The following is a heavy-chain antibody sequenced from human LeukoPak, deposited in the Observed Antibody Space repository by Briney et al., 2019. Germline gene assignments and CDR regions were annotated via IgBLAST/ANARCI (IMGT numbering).Heavy chain of an antibody. CDR3: ARRGYYDSSGYYVNWYFDL. Sequence: SSETLSLTCAVSGGSISSYYWSWIRQPPGKGLEWIGYIYTSGSTNYNPSLKSRVTISVDTSKNQFSLKLSSVTAADTAVYYCARRGYYDSSGYYVNWYFDLWGRGTLVTVSS. CDR2: IYTSGST. J-gene: IGHJ2*01. V-gene: IGHV4-4*09. D-gene: IGHD3-22*01. CDR1: GGSISSYY.